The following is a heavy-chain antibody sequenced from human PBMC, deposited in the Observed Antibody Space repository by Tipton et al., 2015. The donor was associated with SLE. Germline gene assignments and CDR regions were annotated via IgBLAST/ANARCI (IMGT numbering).Heavy chain of an antibody. D-gene: IGHD7-27*01. Sequence: TLSLTCSVSGASVSLGSYYWSWIRPPAGKALEWIGHIHTSGSTNYNPSLESRVTISADKSKRQFSLKLDSVTAADTAVYYCASGDDLPYYFENWGQGTLVTVSS. CDR2: IHTSGST. V-gene: IGHV4-61*09. CDR1: GASVSLGSYY. J-gene: IGHJ4*02. CDR3: ASGDDLPYYFEN.